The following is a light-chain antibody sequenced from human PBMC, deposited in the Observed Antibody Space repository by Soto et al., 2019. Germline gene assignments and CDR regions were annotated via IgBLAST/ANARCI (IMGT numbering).Light chain of an antibody. CDR3: QKITTFPRK. CDR2: GAF. J-gene: IGKJ1*01. V-gene: IGKV1-12*01. Sequence: DIQITHYPSSVAAAVVDRVTITFRASQSISTWLAWYQHKPGTAPKLLIFGAFSLQRGVPSRFAGSGSGTAFTLTIKSLQPEDVATYYCQKITTFPRKFSQGTKVDIK. CDR1: QSISTW.